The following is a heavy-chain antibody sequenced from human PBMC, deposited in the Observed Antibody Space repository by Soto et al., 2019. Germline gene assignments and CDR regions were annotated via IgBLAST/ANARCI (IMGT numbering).Heavy chain of an antibody. CDR2: FIPIFGTT. V-gene: IGHV1-69*01. CDR3: TRDRGRRYNDGRGYYYSAY. CDR1: GGTFSSYA. Sequence: QVHLVQSGAEVKKPGSSVKVSCKASGGTFSSYAISWVRQAPGQGLEWMGWFIPIFGTTNYAQKFPGRVTITADESTSPAYMELSSLRSEDTAVYYCTRDRGRRYNDGRGYYYSAYWGQGTLVTVSS. D-gene: IGHD3-22*01. J-gene: IGHJ4*02.